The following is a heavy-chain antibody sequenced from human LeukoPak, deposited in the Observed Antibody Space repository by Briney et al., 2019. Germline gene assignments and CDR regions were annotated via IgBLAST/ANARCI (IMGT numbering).Heavy chain of an antibody. CDR3: ARGGYYDSSGYYRDYYYYMDV. CDR2: ISSSSSYI. D-gene: IGHD3-22*01. Sequence: GGSLRLSCAASGFTFSSYSMNWVRQAPGKGLEWVSSISSSSSYIYYADSVKGRFTISRDNAKNSLYLQMNSLRAEDTAVYYCARGGYYDSSGYYRDYYYYMDVWGKGTTVTVSS. CDR1: GFTFSSYS. V-gene: IGHV3-21*01. J-gene: IGHJ6*03.